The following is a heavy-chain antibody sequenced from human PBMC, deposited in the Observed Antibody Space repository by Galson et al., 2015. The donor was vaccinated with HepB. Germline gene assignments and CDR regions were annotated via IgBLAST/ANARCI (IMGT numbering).Heavy chain of an antibody. Sequence: SLRLSCAASGFTFSSYWMHWVRQAPGKGLVWVSRVNADGSSTNYADSVKGRFTISRDNAKNTLYVQMNSLRAEDTAVYYCARDRSCSIGVCKPAAFDVWGQGTMVTVSS. J-gene: IGHJ3*01. CDR1: GFTFSSYW. V-gene: IGHV3-74*01. CDR2: VNADGSST. CDR3: ARDRSCSIGVCKPAAFDV. D-gene: IGHD2-8*01.